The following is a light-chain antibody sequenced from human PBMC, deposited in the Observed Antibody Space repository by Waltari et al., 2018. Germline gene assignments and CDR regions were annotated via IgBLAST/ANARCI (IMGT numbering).Light chain of an antibody. Sequence: ETLMTQSPATLSVSPGERATPSCRASQSVHRNLAWYQQKPGQAPRLLIYGSSTRATGIPARFSGSGSGTEFTLTISSLQSEDFAVYYCQQYNDWPPGFFGGGTKVEIK. CDR2: GSS. CDR3: QQYNDWPPGF. J-gene: IGKJ4*01. CDR1: QSVHRN. V-gene: IGKV3-15*01.